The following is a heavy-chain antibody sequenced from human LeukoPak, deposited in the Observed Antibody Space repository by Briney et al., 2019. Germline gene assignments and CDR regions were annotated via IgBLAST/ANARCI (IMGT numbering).Heavy chain of an antibody. J-gene: IGHJ5*02. CDR2: ISSSSSYI. D-gene: IGHD6-13*01. Sequence: PGGSLRLSCAASGFTFSSYSMTWVRQAPGKGLEWVSSISSSSSYIYYADSVKGRFTISRDNAKNSLYLQMNSLRAEDTAVYYCAVGRQQLVSNWFDPWGQGTLVTVSS. CDR1: GFTFSSYS. CDR3: AVGRQQLVSNWFDP. V-gene: IGHV3-21*01.